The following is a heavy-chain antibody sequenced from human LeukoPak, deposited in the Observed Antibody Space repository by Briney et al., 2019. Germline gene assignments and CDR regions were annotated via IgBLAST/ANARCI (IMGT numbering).Heavy chain of an antibody. D-gene: IGHD3-10*01. V-gene: IGHV6-1*01. J-gene: IGHJ6*02. CDR3: ASTGVVRGVPNYYYYGMDV. CDR2: TYYRSKWYN. CDR1: GDSVSSNSAA. Sequence: SQTLSLTCAISGDSVSSNSAAWNWIRQSSSRGLEWLGRTYYRSKWYNDYAVSVKSRITINPDTSKNQFSLQLNSVTPEDTAVYYCASTGVVRGVPNYYYYGMDVWGQGTTVTVSS.